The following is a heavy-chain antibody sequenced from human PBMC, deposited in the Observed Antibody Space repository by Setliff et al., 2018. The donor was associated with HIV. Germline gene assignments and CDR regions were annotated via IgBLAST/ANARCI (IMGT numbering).Heavy chain of an antibody. CDR1: GGSITTYY. CDR2: VYFSGST. CDR3: ATLPITAAAHFDH. Sequence: SETLSLTCTVSGGSITTYYWSWVRQPPGKGLEWIGYVYFSGSTNYNPALKSRVTISIDTSKNQFSLKLSSVTAADTAVYYCATLPITAAAHFDHWGQGTLVTV. J-gene: IGHJ4*02. V-gene: IGHV4-59*01. D-gene: IGHD6-25*01.